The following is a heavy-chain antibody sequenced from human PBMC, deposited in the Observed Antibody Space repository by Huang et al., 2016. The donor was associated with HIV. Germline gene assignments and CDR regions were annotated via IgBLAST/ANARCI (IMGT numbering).Heavy chain of an antibody. Sequence: QIQLVQSGHEVKRPGASVKVSCRASGYAFRSYGLSWLVQARGQGLEWVGSISVMGSTNFAQRFQGRVTMTTDTSSGTAYMELRGLRSDDTSIFFCARITMTGYLDYWGQGTLVTVSS. CDR1: GYAFRSYG. CDR3: ARITMTGYLDY. V-gene: IGHV1-18*01. CDR2: ISVMGST. D-gene: IGHD3-9*01. J-gene: IGHJ4*02.